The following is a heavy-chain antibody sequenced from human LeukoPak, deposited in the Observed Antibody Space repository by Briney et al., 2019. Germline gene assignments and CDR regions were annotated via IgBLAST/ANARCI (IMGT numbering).Heavy chain of an antibody. CDR2: INQDGSAT. CDR1: GFTFSSYW. D-gene: IGHD6-19*01. J-gene: IGHJ3*02. Sequence: PGGSLRLSCAASGFTFSSYWLSWVRQAPGKGLEWVANINQDGSATYYVDSVKGRFTISRDNAKNTLYLQMNSLRAEDTAVYYCASFYKWLVLSPSAFDIWGQGTMVTVSS. CDR3: ASFYKWLVLSPSAFDI. V-gene: IGHV3-7*02.